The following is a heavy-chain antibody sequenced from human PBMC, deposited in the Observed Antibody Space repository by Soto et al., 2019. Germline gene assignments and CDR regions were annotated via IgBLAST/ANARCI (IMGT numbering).Heavy chain of an antibody. D-gene: IGHD1-7*01. CDR3: ARRNVYNWNSVYWYFDL. CDR1: GGSFSGYY. Sequence: EWLCRAGAVYGGSFSGYYWSWIRQPAGKGLEWIGEINHSGGTNYNPSLKSRVTISVGTSKNQFSLKLSSVTAADTAVYSCARRNVYNWNSVYWYFDLWGRGTLVTVYS. V-gene: IGHV4-34*01. CDR2: INHSGGT. J-gene: IGHJ2*01.